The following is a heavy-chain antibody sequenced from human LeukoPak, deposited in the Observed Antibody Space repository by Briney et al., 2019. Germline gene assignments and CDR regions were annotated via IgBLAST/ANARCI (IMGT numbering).Heavy chain of an antibody. CDR1: GGSISSGGYS. CDR2: IYHSGST. V-gene: IGHV4-30-2*01. Sequence: SETLSLTCAVSGGSISSGGYSWSWIRQPPGKGLEWIGHIYHSGSTYYNPSLKSRVTISVDRSKNQFSLKLSSVTAADTAVYYCARQASYDLLHYGDYWYFDLWGRGTLVTVSS. CDR3: ARQASYDLLHYGDYWYFDL. D-gene: IGHD4-17*01. J-gene: IGHJ2*01.